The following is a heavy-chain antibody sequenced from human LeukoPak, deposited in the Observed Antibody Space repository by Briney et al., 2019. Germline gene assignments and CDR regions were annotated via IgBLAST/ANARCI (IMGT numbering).Heavy chain of an antibody. J-gene: IGHJ4*02. CDR3: ARAKGIAAAGNFDY. D-gene: IGHD6-13*01. CDR1: GGSISSGGYY. CDR2: IYYSGST. Sequence: PSETLSLTCTVSGGSISSGGYYWSWIRQHPGKGLEWIGYIYYSGSTYYNPSLKSRVIISVDTSKNQFSLKLSSVTAADTAVYYRARAKGIAAAGNFDYWGQGTLVTVSS. V-gene: IGHV4-31*03.